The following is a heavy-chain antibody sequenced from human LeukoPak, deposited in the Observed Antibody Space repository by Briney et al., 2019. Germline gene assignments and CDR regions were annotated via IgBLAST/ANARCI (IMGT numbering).Heavy chain of an antibody. CDR3: ARVGSGGSPDY. V-gene: IGHV4-59*01. CDR2: IYYSGST. D-gene: IGHD2-15*01. CDR1: GGSISSYY. J-gene: IGHJ4*02. Sequence: PSETLSLTCTVSGGSISSYYWSWIRQPPGKGLEWIGYIYYSGSTNYNPSLKSRVTISVDTSKNQFSLKLSSVTAADTAVYYCARVGSGGSPDYWGQGTPVTVSS.